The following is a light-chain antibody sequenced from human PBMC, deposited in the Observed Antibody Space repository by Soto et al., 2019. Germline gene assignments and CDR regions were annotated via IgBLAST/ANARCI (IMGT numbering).Light chain of an antibody. CDR3: QSHDSSLSGYV. Sequence: QSVLTQPPSVSEAPGQRVTISCTGSSSNIGAGYEAHWYQQLPGTAPKLLIYENNNRPSGVPDRFSGSKSGTSASLALTGLQAQDEAEYDCQSHDSSLSGYVFGAGTKLTVL. V-gene: IGLV1-40*01. J-gene: IGLJ1*01. CDR1: SSNIGAGYE. CDR2: ENN.